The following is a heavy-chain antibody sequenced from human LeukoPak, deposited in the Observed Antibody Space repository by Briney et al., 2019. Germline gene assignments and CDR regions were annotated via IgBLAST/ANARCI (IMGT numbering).Heavy chain of an antibody. D-gene: IGHD3-16*01. Sequence: GASVKVSCKASGYTFTSYGISWVRQAPGQGLEWMGWISAYNGNTNYAQKLQGRVTMTTDTSTSTAYMELRSLRSDDTAMYYCARIADYHLVWYFDNWGQGTLVTVSS. J-gene: IGHJ4*02. CDR3: ARIADYHLVWYFDN. V-gene: IGHV1-18*01. CDR2: ISAYNGNT. CDR1: GYTFTSYG.